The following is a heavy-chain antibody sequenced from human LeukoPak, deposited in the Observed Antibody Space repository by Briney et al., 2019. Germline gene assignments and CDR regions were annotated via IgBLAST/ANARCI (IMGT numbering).Heavy chain of an antibody. CDR2: IYHNGNT. Sequence: SETLSLTCTVFGYSISSAYSWGWTRQPPGKGLEWIGSIYHNGNTYYNSSLKSRVTISVDTSENQFSLKLSSVTAADTAVYYCASYKTYYDSSGNPFDYWGQGTLVTVSS. CDR3: ASYKTYYDSSGNPFDY. D-gene: IGHD3-22*01. CDR1: GYSISSAYS. J-gene: IGHJ4*02. V-gene: IGHV4-38-2*02.